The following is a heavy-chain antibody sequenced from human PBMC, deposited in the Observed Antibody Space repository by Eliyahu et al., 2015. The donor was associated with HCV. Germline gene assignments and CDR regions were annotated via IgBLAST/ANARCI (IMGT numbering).Heavy chain of an antibody. J-gene: IGHJ6*02. CDR1: XGSXXSSSYY. CDR2: IYYSGST. CDR3: ARQVVVAATDFDYGMDV. Sequence: QLQLQESGPGLVKPSETLSLXCTVSXGSXXSSSYYWGWXRQPPGKGLEWIGSIYYSGSTYYNPSLKSRVTISVDTSKNQFSLKLSSVTAADTAVYYCARQVVVAATDFDYGMDVWGQGTTVTVSS. V-gene: IGHV4-39*01. D-gene: IGHD2-15*01.